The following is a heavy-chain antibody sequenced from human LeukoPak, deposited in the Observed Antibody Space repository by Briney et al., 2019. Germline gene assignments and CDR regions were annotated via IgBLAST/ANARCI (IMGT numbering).Heavy chain of an antibody. CDR2: ISYDGSNK. D-gene: IGHD2-2*01. V-gene: IGHV3-30-3*01. Sequence: PGRSLRLSCAASGFTFSSYAMHWVRQAPGKGLEWVAVISYDGSNKHYADSVRGRFTISRDNSNNALYLQMNSLRAEDTAVYYCARDLDGVAAEYYFDYWGQGTLVTVSS. CDR1: GFTFSSYA. CDR3: ARDLDGVAAEYYFDY. J-gene: IGHJ4*02.